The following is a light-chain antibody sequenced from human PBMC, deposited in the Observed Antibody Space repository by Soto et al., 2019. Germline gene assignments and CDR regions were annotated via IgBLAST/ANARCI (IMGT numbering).Light chain of an antibody. CDR3: QQYHLYWT. V-gene: IGKV1-5*03. CDR2: KSS. Sequence: DIQMTQSPSTLPASVGDRVTITCRASQPISDWLAWYQQKPGKVPKLLIYKSSSLESGVPSRFSGSGSGTDFSLTISSLPPDDFATYFCQQYHLYWTFGQGTKVDIK. CDR1: QPISDW. J-gene: IGKJ1*01.